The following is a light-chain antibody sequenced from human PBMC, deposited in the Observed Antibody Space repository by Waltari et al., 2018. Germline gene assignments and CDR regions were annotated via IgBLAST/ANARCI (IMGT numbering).Light chain of an antibody. J-gene: IGKJ2*01. CDR3: QQYRTYPMYT. Sequence: DIPLTQSPSALSASVGDRVTITCRASQSIRSCLAWHQQKSGKAPKLLISQASNLESGVPSRFSGSGSGTEFTLTISSLQPDDSATYYCQQYRTYPMYTFGQGTKLEIK. CDR1: QSIRSC. CDR2: QAS. V-gene: IGKV1-5*01.